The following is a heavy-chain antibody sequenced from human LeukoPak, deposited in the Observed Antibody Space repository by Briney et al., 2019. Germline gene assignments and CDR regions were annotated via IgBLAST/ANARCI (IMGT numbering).Heavy chain of an antibody. V-gene: IGHV1-69*04. CDR1: GGTFSSYA. CDR3: ARQWRYYDSSGYSRIPDY. CDR2: IIPILGIA. J-gene: IGHJ4*02. Sequence: ASVKVSCKASGGTFSSYATSWVRQAPGQGLEWMGRIIPILGIANYAQKFQGRVTITADKSTSTAYMELSSLRSEDTAVYYCARQWRYYDSSGYSRIPDYWGQGTLVTVSS. D-gene: IGHD3-22*01.